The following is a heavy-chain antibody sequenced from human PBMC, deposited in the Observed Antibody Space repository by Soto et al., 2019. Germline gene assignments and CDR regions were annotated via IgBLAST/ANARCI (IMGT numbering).Heavy chain of an antibody. CDR3: ATSFRYFDN. Sequence: EVQLLESGGGLVLPGGSLRLSCAGSGFTPTTTPLSWVRQPPGKGLEWVTTISGTASRTYYVDSVKGRFFISRDNSKNTVTLQMNNRTLDDTAVYYCATSFRYFDNWGQGPRVTVSS. D-gene: IGHD3-9*01. J-gene: IGHJ4*02. CDR1: GFTPTTTP. CDR2: ISGTASRT. V-gene: IGHV3-23*01.